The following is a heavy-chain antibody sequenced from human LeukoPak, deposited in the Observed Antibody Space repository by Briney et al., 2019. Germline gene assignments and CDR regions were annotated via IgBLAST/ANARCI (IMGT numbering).Heavy chain of an antibody. CDR3: AAVPGHPHDLPSY. V-gene: IGHV1-58*01. D-gene: IGHD2-21*02. Sequence: SVKVSCKASGFTFSTSTVEWVRQARGQPLEWIGWIVGGSGRTVYAQKFQERITITRDTSTSTAYMELSSLRSEDTAVYYCAAVPGHPHDLPSYWGQGTLVTVSS. J-gene: IGHJ4*02. CDR2: IVGGSGRT. CDR1: GFTFSTST.